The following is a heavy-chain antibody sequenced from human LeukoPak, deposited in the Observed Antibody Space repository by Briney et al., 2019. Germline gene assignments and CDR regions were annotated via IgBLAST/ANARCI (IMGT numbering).Heavy chain of an antibody. CDR2: ISGSGDNT. J-gene: IGHJ1*01. CDR3: AKDLNPGYCSGGSCYSEYFQH. D-gene: IGHD2-15*01. V-gene: IGHV3-23*01. Sequence: GGSLRLSCAASGFTFSSYAMSWVRQAPGKGLEWVSAISGSGDNTYYADSVKGRFTISRDNSKNTLYLQMNSLRAEDTAVYYCAKDLNPGYCSGGSCYSEYFQHWGQGTLVTVSS. CDR1: GFTFSSYA.